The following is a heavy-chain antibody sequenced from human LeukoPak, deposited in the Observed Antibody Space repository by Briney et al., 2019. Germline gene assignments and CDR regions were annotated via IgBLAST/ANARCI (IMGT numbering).Heavy chain of an antibody. CDR2: INAGNGNT. CDR1: GYTFTSYA. J-gene: IGHJ6*02. Sequence: ASVKVSCKASGYTFTSYAMHWVRQAPGQRLEWMGWINAGNGNTKYSQKFQGRVTITRDTSASTAYMELSSLRSEDTAVYYCARAGDYDFWSGPYYYGMDVWGQGTTVTVSS. D-gene: IGHD3-3*01. CDR3: ARAGDYDFWSGPYYYGMDV. V-gene: IGHV1-3*01.